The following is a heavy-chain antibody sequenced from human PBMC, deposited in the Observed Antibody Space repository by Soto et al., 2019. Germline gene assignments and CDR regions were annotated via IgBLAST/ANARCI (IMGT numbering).Heavy chain of an antibody. J-gene: IGHJ6*02. Sequence: QVQLQESGPGLVKPSQTLSLTCTVSGGSISSGGYYWSWIRQHPGKGLEWIGYIYYSGSTYYNPSLKSRVTISVDTSKNQFSLKLSSVTAADTAVYYCAREKVVRGVIISGGMDVWGQGTTVTVSS. CDR1: GGSISSGGYY. CDR2: IYYSGST. V-gene: IGHV4-31*03. CDR3: AREKVVRGVIISGGMDV. D-gene: IGHD3-10*01.